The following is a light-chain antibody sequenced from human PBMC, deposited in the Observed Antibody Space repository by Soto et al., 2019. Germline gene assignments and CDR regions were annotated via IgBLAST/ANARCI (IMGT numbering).Light chain of an antibody. Sequence: QSALTQPPSASGSPGQSVTISCTGTSSDVGDYNYVSWYQQHPGKAPKLLIYEVTERPSGVPDHFSGSKSGNTASLTVSGLQADDEADYYCSSYAGSNNWVFGGGTKVTVL. CDR3: SSYAGSNNWV. CDR1: SSDVGDYNY. V-gene: IGLV2-8*01. J-gene: IGLJ3*02. CDR2: EVT.